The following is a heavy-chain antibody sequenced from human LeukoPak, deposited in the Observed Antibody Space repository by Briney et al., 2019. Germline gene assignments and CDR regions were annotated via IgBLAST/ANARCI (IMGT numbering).Heavy chain of an antibody. D-gene: IGHD3-16*01. CDR3: AKDHPMITFAFDI. CDR2: ISGSGGST. Sequence: GGSLRLSCAASGFTFSSYAMSWVRQAPGTGLEWVSGISGSGGSTYYADSVKGRFTISRDNSKNTLYLQMNSLRAEDTAVYYCAKDHPMITFAFDIWGQGTMVTVSS. J-gene: IGHJ3*02. V-gene: IGHV3-23*01. CDR1: GFTFSSYA.